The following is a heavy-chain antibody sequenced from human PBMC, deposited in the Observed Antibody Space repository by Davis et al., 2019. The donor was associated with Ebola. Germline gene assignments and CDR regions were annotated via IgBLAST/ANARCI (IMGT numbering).Heavy chain of an antibody. CDR2: IKQDGSEK. CDR3: ARTPRRQLGDYYYYYMDV. V-gene: IGHV3-7*01. D-gene: IGHD6-6*01. J-gene: IGHJ6*03. Sequence: PGGSLRLSCAASGFTFSSYWMSWVRQAPGKGLEWVANIKQDGSEKYYVDSVKGRFTISRDNAKNSLYLQMNSLRAEDTAVYYCARTPRRQLGDYYYYYMDVWGKGTTVTVSS. CDR1: GFTFSSYW.